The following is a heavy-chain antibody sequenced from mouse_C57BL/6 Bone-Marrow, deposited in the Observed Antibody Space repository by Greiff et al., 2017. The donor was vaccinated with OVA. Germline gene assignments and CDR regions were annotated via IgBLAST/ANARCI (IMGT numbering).Heavy chain of an antibody. CDR1: GYAFSSSW. D-gene: IGHD1-1*01. V-gene: IGHV1-82*01. CDR2: IYPGDGDT. CDR3: ANYYGSSNWYFDV. Sequence: VKLMESGPELVKPGASVKISCKASGYAFSSSWMNWVKQRPGKGLEWIGRIYPGDGDTNYNGKFKGKATLTADKSSSTAYMQLSSLTSEDSAVYFCANYYGSSNWYFDVWGTGTTVTVSS. J-gene: IGHJ1*03.